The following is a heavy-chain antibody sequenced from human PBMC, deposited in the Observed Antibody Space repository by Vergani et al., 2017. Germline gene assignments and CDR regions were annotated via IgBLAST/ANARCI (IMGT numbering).Heavy chain of an antibody. Sequence: QLLESGGGLIQPGGSLRLSCAASGFTFNSYAMTWVRQAPGKGLEWGSGINNNGGSTYYADSVKGRFTISSVNSKNTLYLQMTDLRAEDTATYYCATVCGSTSCPYGGGAFDVWGHGTMVTVSS. CDR2: INNNGGST. CDR3: ATVCGSTSCPYGGGAFDV. CDR1: GFTFNSYA. V-gene: IGHV3-23*01. J-gene: IGHJ3*01. D-gene: IGHD2-2*01.